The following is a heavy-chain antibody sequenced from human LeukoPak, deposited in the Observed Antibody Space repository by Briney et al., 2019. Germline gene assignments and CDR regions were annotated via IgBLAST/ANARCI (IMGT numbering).Heavy chain of an antibody. Sequence: GGSLRLSCAASGFTFSSYSMNWVRQAPGKGLEWVSSISSSSSYIYYADSVKGRFTISRDNAKNSLYLQMTSLRAEDTAVYYCARISVAYCGGDCYSGFDPWGQGTLVTVSS. CDR2: ISSSSSYI. CDR1: GFTFSSYS. D-gene: IGHD2-21*02. J-gene: IGHJ5*02. CDR3: ARISVAYCGGDCYSGFDP. V-gene: IGHV3-21*01.